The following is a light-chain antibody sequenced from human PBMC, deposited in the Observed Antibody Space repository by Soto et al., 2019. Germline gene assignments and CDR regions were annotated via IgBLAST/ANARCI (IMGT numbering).Light chain of an antibody. V-gene: IGKV3-15*01. CDR3: QQYGYWPLT. J-gene: IGKJ4*01. Sequence: EIVLTQSPATLSVSPGERATLSCRASQSVGNNFSWYQQKPGQAPRLLIFATSTRATGVQARFSGSGSGTEFTLTISSMQSEDFAVYYFQQYGYWPLTFGGGAKVEIE. CDR1: QSVGNN. CDR2: ATS.